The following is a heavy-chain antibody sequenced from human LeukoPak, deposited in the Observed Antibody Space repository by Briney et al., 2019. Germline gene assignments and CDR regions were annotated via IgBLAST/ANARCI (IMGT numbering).Heavy chain of an antibody. Sequence: WASVKVSCKASGYTFTSYGISWVRQAPGQGLEWMGWISAYNGNTNYAQKLQGRVTMTTDTSTSTAYMELRSLRSDDTAVYYCARASGYDRSIYYYYMDVWGKGTTVTISS. CDR2: ISAYNGNT. CDR3: ARASGYDRSIYYYYMDV. V-gene: IGHV1-18*01. CDR1: GYTFTSYG. D-gene: IGHD5-12*01. J-gene: IGHJ6*03.